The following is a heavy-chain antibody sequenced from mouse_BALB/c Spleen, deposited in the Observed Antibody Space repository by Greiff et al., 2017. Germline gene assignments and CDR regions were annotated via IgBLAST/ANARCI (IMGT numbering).Heavy chain of an antibody. CDR2: IDPENGNT. J-gene: IGHJ3*01. CDR3: AGGAWFAY. Sequence: EVQLQQSGAELVRPGALVKLSCKASGFNIKDYYMHWVKQRPEQGLEWIGWIDPENGNTIYDPKFQGKASITADTSSNTAYLQLSSLASEDTAVYYCAGGAWFAYWGQGTLVTVSA. CDR1: GFNIKDYY. V-gene: IGHV14-1*02.